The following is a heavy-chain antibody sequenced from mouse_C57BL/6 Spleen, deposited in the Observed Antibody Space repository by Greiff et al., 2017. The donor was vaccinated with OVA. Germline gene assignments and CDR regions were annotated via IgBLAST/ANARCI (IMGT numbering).Heavy chain of an antibody. CDR2: IYPGDGDT. CDR3: ANYGSSYEGGMDY. D-gene: IGHD1-1*01. CDR1: GYAFSSSW. V-gene: IGHV1-82*01. Sequence: VQLQQSGPELVKPGASVKISCKASGYAFSSSWMNWVKQRPGKGLEWIGRIYPGDGDTNYNGKFKGKATLTADKSSSTAYMQLSSLTSEDSAVYFCANYGSSYEGGMDYWGQGTSVTVSS. J-gene: IGHJ4*01.